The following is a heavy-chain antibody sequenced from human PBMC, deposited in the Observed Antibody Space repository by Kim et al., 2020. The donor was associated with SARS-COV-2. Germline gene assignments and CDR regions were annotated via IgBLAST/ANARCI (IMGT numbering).Heavy chain of an antibody. CDR3: ARGRLELLMKYYYYGMDV. Sequence: SRVTMSVDTSKNQFSLKLSSVTAADTAVYYCARGRLELLMKYYYYGMDVWGQGTTVTVSS. J-gene: IGHJ6*02. V-gene: IGHV4-34*01. D-gene: IGHD1-7*01.